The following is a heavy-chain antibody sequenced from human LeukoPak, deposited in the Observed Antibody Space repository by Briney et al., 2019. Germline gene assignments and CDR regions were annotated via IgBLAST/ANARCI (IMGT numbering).Heavy chain of an antibody. CDR3: ARLSGYEKGYVFDI. CDR2: IWNDGSHK. V-gene: IGHV3-33*01. D-gene: IGHD5-12*01. CDR1: GFTFSSYG. Sequence: GGSLRLSCAASGFTFSSYGMHWVRQAPGRGLEWGAVIWNDGSHKYYADSVKGRFTISRDNSKNTLYLQMNSLRAEDTAVYYCARLSGYEKGYVFDIWGQGTMVTVSS. J-gene: IGHJ3*02.